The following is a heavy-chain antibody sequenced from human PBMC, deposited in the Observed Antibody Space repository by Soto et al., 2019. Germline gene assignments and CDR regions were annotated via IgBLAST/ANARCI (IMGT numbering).Heavy chain of an antibody. J-gene: IGHJ4*02. D-gene: IGHD1-1*01. CDR3: ATMGNPATRLYYFEF. V-gene: IGHV4-30-4*01. CDR1: GGSISSGNYY. CDR2: ISYSGST. Sequence: QVQLQESGPGLVKPSQTLSLTCTVSGGSISSGNYYWSWIRQPPGKGLEWIGFISYSGSTYYNLSLKRRITISVDTSKNQFSLNLSFVTAADTEVYYCATMGNPATRLYYFEFWGQGTLVTVSS.